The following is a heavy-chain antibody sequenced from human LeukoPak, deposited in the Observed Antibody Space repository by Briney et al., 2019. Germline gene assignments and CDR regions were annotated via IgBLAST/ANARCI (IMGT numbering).Heavy chain of an antibody. CDR2: IIPILGIA. D-gene: IGHD3-10*01. Sequence: EASVKVSCKAPGGTFSSYAISWVRQAPGQGLEWMGRIIPILGIANYAQKFQGRVTITADKSTSTAYMELSSLRSEDTAVYYCARARGITMVRGVINNWFDPWGQGTLVTVSS. V-gene: IGHV1-69*04. CDR3: ARARGITMVRGVINNWFDP. CDR1: GGTFSSYA. J-gene: IGHJ5*02.